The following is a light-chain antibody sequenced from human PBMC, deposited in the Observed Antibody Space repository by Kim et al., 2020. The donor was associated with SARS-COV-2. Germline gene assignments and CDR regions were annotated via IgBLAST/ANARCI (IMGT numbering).Light chain of an antibody. J-gene: IGLJ3*02. V-gene: IGLV4-69*01. CDR2: LNRDGRH. CDR1: TGHSTAS. Sequence: ACVQRASTLGTGHSTASIAWQQQQPQKGPRYLMKLNRDGRHNKGDRIPDRFSGSSSGAERYLIISSLQSEDEADYYCQTWGTGIWVFGGGTQLTVL. CDR3: QTWGTGIWV.